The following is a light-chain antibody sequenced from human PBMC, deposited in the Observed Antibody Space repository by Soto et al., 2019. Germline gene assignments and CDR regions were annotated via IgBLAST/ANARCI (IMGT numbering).Light chain of an antibody. CDR2: AAS. V-gene: IGKV1-5*01. J-gene: IGKJ1*01. CDR1: QSIDNW. Sequence: DIQMTQSPSTLSASVGDRVTITCRASQSIDNWLAWYQQKPGKAPKLLIYAASTLETGVPSRFSGSGSGTEFTLTIKSLQPDDFATYYCQQSSPYSTFGQGTKVEIK. CDR3: QQSSPYST.